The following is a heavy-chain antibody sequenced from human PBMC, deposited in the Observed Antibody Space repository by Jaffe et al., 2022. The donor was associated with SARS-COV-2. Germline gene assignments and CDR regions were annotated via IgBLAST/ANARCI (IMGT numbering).Heavy chain of an antibody. V-gene: IGHV1-8*01. J-gene: IGHJ6*03. CDR1: GYTFTSYD. D-gene: IGHD3-3*01. CDR2: MNPNSGNT. Sequence: QVQLVQSGAEVKKPGASVKVSCKASGYTFTSYDINWVRQATGQGLEWMGWMNPNSGNTGYAQKFQGRVTMTRNTSISTAYMELSSLRSEDTAVYYCARIGAVEMAKGYYYMDVWGKGTTVTVSS. CDR3: ARIGAVEMAKGYYYMDV.